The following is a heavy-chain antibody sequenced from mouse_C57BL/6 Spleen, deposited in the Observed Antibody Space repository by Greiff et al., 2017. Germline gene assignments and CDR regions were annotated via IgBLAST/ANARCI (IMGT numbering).Heavy chain of an antibody. CDR2: IWSGGST. CDR1: GFSLTSYG. V-gene: IGHV2-2*01. J-gene: IGHJ4*01. D-gene: IGHD2-5*01. Sequence: QVQLQQSGPGLVQPSQSLSITCTVSGFSLTSYGVHWVRQSPGKGLEWLGVIWSGGSTDYNAAFISRLSISKDNSKSQVFFKMNSLQADDTAIYYCASYSNYPLYAMDYWGQGTSVTVSS. CDR3: ASYSNYPLYAMDY.